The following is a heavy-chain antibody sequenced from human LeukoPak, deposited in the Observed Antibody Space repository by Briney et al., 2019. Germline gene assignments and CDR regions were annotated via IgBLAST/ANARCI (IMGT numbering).Heavy chain of an antibody. CDR3: AKEPYYYDSSGYSEID. Sequence: GGSLRLSCAASGLTFSSYAMSWVRQAPGKGLEWVSAISGSGGSTYYADSVKGRFTISRDNSKNTLYLQMNSLRAEDTAVYYCAKEPYYYDSSGYSEIDWGQGTLVTVSS. V-gene: IGHV3-23*01. J-gene: IGHJ4*02. CDR1: GLTFSSYA. CDR2: ISGSGGST. D-gene: IGHD3-22*01.